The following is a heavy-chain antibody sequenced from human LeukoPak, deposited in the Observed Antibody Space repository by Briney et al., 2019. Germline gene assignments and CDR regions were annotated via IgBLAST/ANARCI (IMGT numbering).Heavy chain of an antibody. CDR1: GGSISTTNYC. J-gene: IGHJ4*02. V-gene: IGHV4-39*01. CDR3: TRTVVTADH. CDR2: LYYSGDT. D-gene: IGHD2-21*02. Sequence: SETLSLTCTVSGGSISTTNYCWGWIRQPPGKGLEWIGNLYYSGDTYYNPSLKSRVTMSVDTSKNKFSLKVSSVTAADTAVYYCTRTVVTADHWGQGILVTVSS.